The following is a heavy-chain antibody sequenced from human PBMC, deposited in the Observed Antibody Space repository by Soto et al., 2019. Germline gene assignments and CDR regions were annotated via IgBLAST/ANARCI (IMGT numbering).Heavy chain of an antibody. D-gene: IGHD3-3*01. CDR3: ARVARFLEWSNPTYGMDV. CDR1: GYTFTSYG. J-gene: IGHJ6*02. Sequence: ASVKVSCKASGYTFTSYGISRVRQAPGQGPEWMGWISAYNGNTNYAQKLQGRVTMTTDTSTSTAYMELRSLRSDDTAVYYCARVARFLEWSNPTYGMDVWGQGTTVTVSS. V-gene: IGHV1-18*01. CDR2: ISAYNGNT.